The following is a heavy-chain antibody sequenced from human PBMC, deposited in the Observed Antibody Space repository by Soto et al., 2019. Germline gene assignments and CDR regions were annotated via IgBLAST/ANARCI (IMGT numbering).Heavy chain of an antibody. CDR2: ISGSGGST. V-gene: IGHV3-23*01. J-gene: IGHJ4*02. D-gene: IGHD2-2*01. CDR1: GFTFSSYA. Sequence: GGSLRLSCAASGFTFSSYAMSWVRQAPGKGLEWVSAISGSGGSTYYADSVKGRFTISRDNSKNTLYLQMNSLRAEDTAVYYCAKNIVVVPAAMADYWGQGTLVTVS. CDR3: AKNIVVVPAAMADY.